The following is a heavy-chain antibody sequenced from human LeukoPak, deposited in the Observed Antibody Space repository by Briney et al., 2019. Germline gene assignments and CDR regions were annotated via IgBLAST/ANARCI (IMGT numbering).Heavy chain of an antibody. D-gene: IGHD6-13*01. V-gene: IGHV3-7*03. Sequence: GGSLRLSCAASGFTFSSYWMSWVRQAPGEGLEWVANIKQDGSEKYYVDSVKGRFTISRDNAKNSLYLQMNSLRAEDTAVYYCARDRRTSSWYENYYGMDVWGKGTTVTVSS. CDR2: IKQDGSEK. J-gene: IGHJ6*04. CDR3: ARDRRTSSWYENYYGMDV. CDR1: GFTFSSYW.